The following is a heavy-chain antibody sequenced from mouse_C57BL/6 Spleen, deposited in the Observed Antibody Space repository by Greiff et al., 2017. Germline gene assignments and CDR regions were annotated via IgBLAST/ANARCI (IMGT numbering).Heavy chain of an antibody. D-gene: IGHD2-1*01. V-gene: IGHV1-82*01. J-gene: IGHJ4*01. CDR3: ARRGEYYGNYYFAMDY. CDR2: IYPGDGDT. CDR1: GYAFSSSW. Sequence: QVQLQQSGPELVKPGASVKISCKASGYAFSSSWMNWVKQRPGKGLEWIGRIYPGDGDTNYNGKFKGKATLTADKSSSTAYMQLSSLTSEDSAVYFCARRGEYYGNYYFAMDYWGQGTSVTVSS.